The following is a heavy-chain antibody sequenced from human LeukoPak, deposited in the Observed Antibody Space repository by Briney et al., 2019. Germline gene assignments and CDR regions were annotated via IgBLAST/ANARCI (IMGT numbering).Heavy chain of an antibody. D-gene: IGHD2-8*01. CDR1: GYTFTGYY. CDR3: ARGHCTNAVCRTFDY. Sequence: GASVKVSCKASGYTFTGYYIHWVRQAPGQGLEWMGWINADNGGTRYAEKFQGRVTMTRDTSISTAYMELSRLTSGDTALYYCARGHCTNAVCRTFDYWGQGTLVTVSS. J-gene: IGHJ4*02. V-gene: IGHV1-2*02. CDR2: INADNGGT.